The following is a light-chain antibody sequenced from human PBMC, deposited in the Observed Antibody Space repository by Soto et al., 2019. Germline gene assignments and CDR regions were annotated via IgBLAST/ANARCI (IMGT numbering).Light chain of an antibody. Sequence: QSALTQPASVSGSPGQSITISCTGTSSDVGGYNLVSWYQQHPGKAPKLIIYQDTQRPSGVSDRFSASKSGNTASLTISGLQTEDEADYYCGSYAGSYTLILGGGTKLTVL. CDR2: QDT. CDR1: SSDVGGYNL. CDR3: GSYAGSYTLI. V-gene: IGLV2-23*01. J-gene: IGLJ2*01.